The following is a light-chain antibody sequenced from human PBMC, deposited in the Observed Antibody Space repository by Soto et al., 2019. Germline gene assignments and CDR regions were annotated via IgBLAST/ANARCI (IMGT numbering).Light chain of an antibody. CDR3: CSYAGSYTFEGV. Sequence: QSALTQPRSVSGSPGQSVTISCTGTSSDVGGYNYVSWYQQHPGKAPKLMIYDVSKRPSGVPDRVSGAKSGNTASLTISGLQAEDEADYYCCSYAGSYTFEGVFGGGTKLTVL. J-gene: IGLJ2*01. CDR1: SSDVGGYNY. V-gene: IGLV2-11*01. CDR2: DVS.